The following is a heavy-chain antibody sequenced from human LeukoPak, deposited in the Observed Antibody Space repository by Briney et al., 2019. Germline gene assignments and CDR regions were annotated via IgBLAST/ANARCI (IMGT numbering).Heavy chain of an antibody. D-gene: IGHD2-2*02. CDR2: IIPILGIA. CDR3: ASRYCSSTSCYRYYGMDV. CDR1: GGTFISYA. Sequence: SVKVSCKASGGTFISYAISWVRQAPGQGLEWMGRIIPILGIANYAQKFQGRVTITADKSTSTAYMELSSLRSEDTAVYYCASRYCSSTSCYRYYGMDVWGQGTTVTVSS. V-gene: IGHV1-69*04. J-gene: IGHJ6*02.